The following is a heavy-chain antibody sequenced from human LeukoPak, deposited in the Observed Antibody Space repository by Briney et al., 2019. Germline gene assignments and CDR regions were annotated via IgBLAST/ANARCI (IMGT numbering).Heavy chain of an antibody. J-gene: IGHJ4*02. CDR3: ARDHGGSSGLLWVLAF. CDR2: INPNSGGR. CDR1: GYTFTHYY. D-gene: IGHD6-19*01. V-gene: IGHV1-2*02. Sequence: GASVKVSCKASGYTFTHYYMYWVRQAPGQGLEWMGWINPNSGGRKYAQKFEGRVTMTGDTSISTAYMELTRLTSDDTAVYYCARDHGGSSGLLWVLAFWGQGTLVTVSS.